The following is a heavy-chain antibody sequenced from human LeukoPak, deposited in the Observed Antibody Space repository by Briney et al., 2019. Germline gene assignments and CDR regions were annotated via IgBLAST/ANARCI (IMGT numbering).Heavy chain of an antibody. Sequence: ASVKVSCKASGYTFTSYYMHWVRQAPGQGLEWMGTINPSGGSTSYAQKFQGRVTMTRDTSTSTVYMELSSLRSEDTAVYYCARAGMRWLQHNYFDYWGQGTLVTVSS. CDR2: INPSGGST. CDR3: ARAGMRWLQHNYFDY. D-gene: IGHD5-24*01. J-gene: IGHJ4*02. V-gene: IGHV1-46*01. CDR1: GYTFTSYY.